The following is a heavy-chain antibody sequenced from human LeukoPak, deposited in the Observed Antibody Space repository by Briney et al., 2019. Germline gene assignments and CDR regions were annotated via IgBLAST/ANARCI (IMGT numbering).Heavy chain of an antibody. CDR3: TRGAGARGDDAFDI. CDR1: GFTFGDYA. J-gene: IGHJ3*02. Sequence: GGSLRLSCTASGFTFGDYAMSWVRQAPGKGLEWVGFIRSKAYGGTTEYAASVKGRFTISRDDSKSIAYLHMNSLKTEDTAVHYCTRGAGARGDDAFDIWGQGTMVTVSS. D-gene: IGHD1-26*01. V-gene: IGHV3-49*04. CDR2: IRSKAYGGTT.